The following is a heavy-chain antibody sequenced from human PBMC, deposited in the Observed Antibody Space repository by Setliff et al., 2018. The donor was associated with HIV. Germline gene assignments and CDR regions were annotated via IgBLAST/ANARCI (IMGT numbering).Heavy chain of an antibody. J-gene: IGHJ3*02. CDR2: INSDGSII. D-gene: IGHD3-10*01. CDR1: GFTFGPFW. Sequence: PGGSLRLSCVASGFTFGPFWMHWVRQAPGKGLEWVSYINSDGSIITYGESVKGRFTISRDNAKNTLYLQMNSPRAEDTAVYYCARDRGYPDSFNIWGQGTVVTVSS. V-gene: IGHV3-74*01. CDR3: ARDRGYPDSFNI.